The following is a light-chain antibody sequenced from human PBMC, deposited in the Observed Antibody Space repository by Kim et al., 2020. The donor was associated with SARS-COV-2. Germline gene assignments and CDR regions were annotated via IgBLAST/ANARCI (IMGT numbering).Light chain of an antibody. Sequence: SYELTQPPSVSVAPGKTARITCGGNKIGSKSVHWYQQRPGQAPLLVIYYDTDRPSGIPERFSGSNSGSTDTLTISRVEAGDEADFYCQVWDSSSDHWVFGGGTQLTVL. J-gene: IGLJ2*01. CDR3: QVWDSSSDHWV. CDR2: YDT. CDR1: KIGSKS. V-gene: IGLV3-21*01.